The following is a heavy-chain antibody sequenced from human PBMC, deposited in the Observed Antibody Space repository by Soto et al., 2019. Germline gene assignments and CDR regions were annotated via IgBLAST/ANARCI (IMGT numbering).Heavy chain of an antibody. CDR3: ARRYSSGFDY. V-gene: IGHV4-61*05. Sequence: SETLSLTCTVSGGSISSSLHFWGWIRQPPGKGLEWIGYIYYSGSTNYNPSLKSRVTISVDTSKNQFSLKLSSVTAADTAVYYCARRYSSGFDYWGQGTLVTVSS. CDR1: GGSISSSLHF. D-gene: IGHD6-19*01. J-gene: IGHJ4*02. CDR2: IYYSGST.